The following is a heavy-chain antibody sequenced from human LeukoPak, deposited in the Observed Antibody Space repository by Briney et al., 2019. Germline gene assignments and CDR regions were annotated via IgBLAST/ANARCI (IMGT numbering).Heavy chain of an antibody. J-gene: IGHJ6*02. D-gene: IGHD6-19*01. CDR2: INHSGST. Sequence: PSETLPLTCAVYGGSFSGYYWSWIRQPPGKGLEWIGEINHSGSTNYNPSLKSRVTISVDTSKNQFSLKLSSVTAADTAVYYCARGGSEWLVGYYGMDVWGQGTTVTVSS. CDR3: ARGGSEWLVGYYGMDV. V-gene: IGHV4-34*01. CDR1: GGSFSGYY.